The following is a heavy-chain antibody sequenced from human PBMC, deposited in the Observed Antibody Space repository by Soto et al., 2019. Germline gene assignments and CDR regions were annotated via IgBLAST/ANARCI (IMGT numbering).Heavy chain of an antibody. CDR3: AKCGYGSSGSLLRYFQH. CDR2: ISGSGGGT. Sequence: CVLQKKRKGLEWVSAISGSGGGTYYADSVEGRFTISRDNSNNTLYLQMSSLRAEDTAVYYCAKCGYGSSGSLLRYFQHWGQRTLVSVYS. V-gene: IGHV3-23*01. D-gene: IGHD3-22*01. J-gene: IGHJ1*01.